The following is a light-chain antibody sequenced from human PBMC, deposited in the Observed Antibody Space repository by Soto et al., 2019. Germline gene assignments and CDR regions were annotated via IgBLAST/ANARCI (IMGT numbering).Light chain of an antibody. Sequence: QSVLTQPPSVSAAPGQRITISCSGSGSNIGGFSVSWYQQLPGTAPKLLIYDNDKRPSGIPDRFSGSKSGTSATLAITTLQTGDEAHYFRGAWDNTQSWVFGPGTKVTVL. CDR1: GSNIGGFS. CDR2: DND. J-gene: IGLJ1*01. CDR3: GAWDNTQSWV. V-gene: IGLV1-51*01.